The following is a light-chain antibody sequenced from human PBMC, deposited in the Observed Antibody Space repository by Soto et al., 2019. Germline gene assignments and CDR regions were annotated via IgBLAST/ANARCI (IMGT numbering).Light chain of an antibody. J-gene: IGKJ1*01. CDR1: QSISSY. CDR2: AAS. CDR3: QQSYSTPWT. Sequence: DIQMTQSPSSLSASVGDRVTITCRARQSISSYLNWYQQKPGKAPKLLIYAASSLQSGVPSRFSGSGSGTDFTLNISSLQPEAFATYYCQQSYSTPWTFGQGTTVEIK. V-gene: IGKV1-39*01.